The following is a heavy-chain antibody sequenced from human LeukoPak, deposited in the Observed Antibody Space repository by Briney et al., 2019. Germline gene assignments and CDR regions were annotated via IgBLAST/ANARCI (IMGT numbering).Heavy chain of an antibody. V-gene: IGHV4-39*02. D-gene: IGHD3-22*01. J-gene: IGHJ6*03. Sequence: PSETLSLTCTVSAGSISSSDYYWGWIRQSPGKGLEWIGRISYSGNNYYNPSLKSRVTISVDTSKNHFSLRLSSVTAADTAVYYCARLTHSYYSDTSGYYPYYYMDVWGKGTRVTVSS. CDR3: ARLTHSYYSDTSGYYPYYYMDV. CDR2: ISYSGNN. CDR1: AGSISSSDYY.